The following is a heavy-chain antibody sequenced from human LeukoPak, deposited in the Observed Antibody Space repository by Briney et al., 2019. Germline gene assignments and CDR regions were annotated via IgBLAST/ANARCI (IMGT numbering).Heavy chain of an antibody. CDR1: GHTLRHLS. CDR3: ASPPTGVIPSNWFDR. Sequence: ASVKVSCKISGHTLRHLSIHWVRQAPGKGPEWMGGFDPEEGETIYPRKFEGRISMTEDTSIDTAYLEVSSLRSEDTAVYYCASPPTGVIPSNWFDRWGQGTLVIVSP. J-gene: IGHJ5*02. V-gene: IGHV1-24*01. CDR2: FDPEEGET. D-gene: IGHD3-16*02.